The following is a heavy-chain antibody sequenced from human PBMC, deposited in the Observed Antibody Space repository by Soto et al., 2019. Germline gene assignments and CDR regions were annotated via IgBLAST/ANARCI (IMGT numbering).Heavy chain of an antibody. V-gene: IGHV1-46*01. CDR3: ARDRVDCSGGNCWRSVEDT. Sequence: QVQLVQSGAEVKKPGASVKVSCKASGYTFTIYYMHWVRQAPGQGLEWMGIFDPSGGGTSYAQKFQGRLTMTWDTSTCTVYMELSSLRSEDTAVYYCARDRVDCSGGNCWRSVEDTWGQGTLVTVSS. J-gene: IGHJ5*02. CDR2: FDPSGGGT. CDR1: GYTFTIYY. D-gene: IGHD2-15*01.